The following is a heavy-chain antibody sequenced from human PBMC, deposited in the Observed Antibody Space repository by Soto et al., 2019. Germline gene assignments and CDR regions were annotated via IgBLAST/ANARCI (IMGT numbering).Heavy chain of an antibody. J-gene: IGHJ6*02. Sequence: QVQLQESGPGLVKPSQTLSLTCSVSGGSFSSDSFIWSWVRQFPGKGLEWIGYINYSGTTYYNPSLRSRITMSVDTSKIQFSLNLSSVTAADTAVYYCARDHKWDGLDGWGQGTTVTVSS. CDR3: ARDHKWDGLDG. V-gene: IGHV4-31*03. CDR1: GGSFSSDSFI. D-gene: IGHD1-26*01. CDR2: INYSGTT.